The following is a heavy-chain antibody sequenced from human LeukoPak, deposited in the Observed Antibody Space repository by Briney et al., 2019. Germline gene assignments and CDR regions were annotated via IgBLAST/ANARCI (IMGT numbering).Heavy chain of an antibody. D-gene: IGHD4-17*01. J-gene: IGHJ4*02. V-gene: IGHV3-30*18. CDR1: GLTFSSYG. CDR2: ISYDGSNK. CDR3: AKDIMENGDSY. Sequence: PGRSLRLSCAASGLTFSSYGMHWVRQAPGKGLEWVAVISYDGSNKYYADSVKGRFTISRDNSKNTLYLQMNSLRAEDTAVYYCAKDIMENGDSYWGQGTLVTVSS.